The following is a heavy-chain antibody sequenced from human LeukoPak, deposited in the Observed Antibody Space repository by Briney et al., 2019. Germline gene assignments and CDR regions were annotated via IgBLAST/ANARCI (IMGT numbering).Heavy chain of an antibody. J-gene: IGHJ3*02. V-gene: IGHV4-59*01. Sequence: IPSETLSLTCTVSGGSISSYYWSWIRQPPGKGLEWIGYIYYSGSTNYNPSLKSRVTISVDTSKNQFSLKLSSVTAADTAVYYCARGSSWYGNDAFDIWGQGTMVTVSS. CDR2: IYYSGST. D-gene: IGHD6-13*01. CDR3: ARGSSWYGNDAFDI. CDR1: GGSISSYY.